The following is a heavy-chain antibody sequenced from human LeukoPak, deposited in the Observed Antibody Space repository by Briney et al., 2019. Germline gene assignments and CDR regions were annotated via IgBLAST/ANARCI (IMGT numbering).Heavy chain of an antibody. CDR1: GFTFSSYW. CDR3: ARDRYFDWLLSRQAFDY. V-gene: IGHV3-7*01. J-gene: IGHJ4*02. CDR2: IKQDGSEK. D-gene: IGHD3-9*01. Sequence: GGSLRLSCAASGFTFSSYWMSWVRQAPGKGLEWVANIKQDGSEKYYVDSVKGRFTISRDNAKNSLYLQMNSLRAEDTAVYYCARDRYFDWLLSRQAFDYWGQGTLVTVSS.